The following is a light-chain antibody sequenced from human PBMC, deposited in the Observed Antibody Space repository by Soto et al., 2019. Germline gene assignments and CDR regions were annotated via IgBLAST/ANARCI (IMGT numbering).Light chain of an antibody. CDR1: QSISSW. V-gene: IGKV1-5*01. CDR2: GVY. Sequence: GVRVTITCRASQSISSWLAWYQQKRGKARKLLIYGVYSLERGVPSRFSGSGSGTEFTLTISSLQPDDFATYYCQQYNSYSFGQGTRLEI. CDR3: QQYNSYS. J-gene: IGKJ5*01.